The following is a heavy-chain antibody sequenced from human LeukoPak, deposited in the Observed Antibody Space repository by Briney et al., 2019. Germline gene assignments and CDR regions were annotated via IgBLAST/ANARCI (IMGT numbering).Heavy chain of an antibody. V-gene: IGHV1-69*05. CDR3: ARDSIAAAGTFDY. Sequence: AASVKVSCKASGGTFSSYAISWVRQAPGQGLEWMGGIIPIFGTANYAQKFQGRVTITTDESTSTAYMELSSLRSEDTAVYYCARDSIAAAGTFDYWGQGTLVTVSS. D-gene: IGHD6-13*01. CDR1: GGTFSSYA. J-gene: IGHJ4*02. CDR2: IIPIFGTA.